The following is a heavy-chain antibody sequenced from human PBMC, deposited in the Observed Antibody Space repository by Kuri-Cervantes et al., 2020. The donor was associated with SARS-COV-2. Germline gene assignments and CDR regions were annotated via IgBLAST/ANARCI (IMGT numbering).Heavy chain of an antibody. J-gene: IGHJ4*02. D-gene: IGHD6-19*01. CDR2: IYYSGST. V-gene: IGHV4-59*08. CDR1: GGSISSYY. CDR3: ARQGSSGWYLGY. Sequence: GSLRLSCTVPGGSISSYYWSWIRQPPGKGLEWIGYIYYSGSTNYNPSLKSRVTISVDTSKNQFSLKLSSVTAADTAVYYCARQGSSGWYLGYWGQGTLVTVSS.